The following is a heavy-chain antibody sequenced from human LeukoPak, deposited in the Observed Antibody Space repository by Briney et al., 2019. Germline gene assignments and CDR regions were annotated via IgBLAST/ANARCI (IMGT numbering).Heavy chain of an antibody. D-gene: IGHD3-9*01. V-gene: IGHV3-48*03. CDR1: GFTYSSYE. CDR3: ARDRRDYDISTGYYIKVAMDV. CDR2: ISSSGSII. J-gene: IGHJ6*02. Sequence: GGSLRLSCAASGFTYSSYEMNWVRQAPGKGLEWVSYISSSGSIIYYADSVKGRFTISRDNAKNSLYLQTISLRAEDTAVYYCARDRRDYDISTGYYIKVAMDVWGQGTTVTVSS.